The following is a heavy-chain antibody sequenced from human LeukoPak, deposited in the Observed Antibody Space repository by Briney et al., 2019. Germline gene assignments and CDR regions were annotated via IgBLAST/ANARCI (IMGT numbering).Heavy chain of an antibody. D-gene: IGHD2-21*02. CDR3: AGAYCGGDCYSGRAFDI. CDR2: IYTSGST. Sequence: SQTLSLTCTVSGGSISSGTYFWTWIRQPAGKGLEWIGRIYTSGSTNYNPSLKSRVTMSVDTSKKQFSLKLSSVTAADTAVYYCAGAYCGGDCYSGRAFDIWGQGTMVTVSS. V-gene: IGHV4-61*02. J-gene: IGHJ3*02. CDR1: GGSISSGTYF.